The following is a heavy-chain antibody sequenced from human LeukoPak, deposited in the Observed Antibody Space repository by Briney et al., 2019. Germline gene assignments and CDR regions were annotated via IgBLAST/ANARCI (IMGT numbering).Heavy chain of an antibody. J-gene: IGHJ6*02. CDR3: ARTAGIAAAGTRRYYYYYGMDV. D-gene: IGHD6-13*01. CDR1: GFTFSSYA. V-gene: IGHV3-23*01. CDR2: ISGSGGST. Sequence: GGSLRLSCAASGFTFSSYAMSWVRQAPGKGLEWVSVISGSGGSTYYADSVKGRFTISRDNSKNTLNLQMNSLRAEDTAVYYCARTAGIAAAGTRRYYYYYGMDVWGQGTTVTVSS.